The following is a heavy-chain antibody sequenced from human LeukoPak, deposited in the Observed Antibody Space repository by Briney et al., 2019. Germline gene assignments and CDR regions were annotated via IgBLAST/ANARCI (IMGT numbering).Heavy chain of an antibody. J-gene: IGHJ4*02. CDR2: ISLAGQI. D-gene: IGHD1-26*01. Sequence: SETLSLTCGVSGGSISGTNWWSWVRQPPGQGLEWIREISLAGQINFNPSLNGRVTMSLDKSSNELYLHLTSVTAADTATYFCSRESGPFCPFGYWGQGTLVIVSS. CDR3: SRESGPFCPFGY. V-gene: IGHV4/OR15-8*02. CDR1: GGSISGTNW.